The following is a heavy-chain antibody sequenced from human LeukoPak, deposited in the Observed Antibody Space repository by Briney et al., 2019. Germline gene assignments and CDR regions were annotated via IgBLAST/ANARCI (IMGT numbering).Heavy chain of an antibody. V-gene: IGHV4-39*01. CDR1: GGSISSGGYY. CDR2: IYYSGST. CDR3: ARHSAAAYYYYYGMDV. Sequence: SETLSLTCTVPGGSISSGGYYWSWIRQHPGKGLEWIGSIYYSGSTYYNPSLKSRVTISVDTSKNQFSLKLSSVTAADTAVYYCARHSAAAYYYYYGMDVWGQGTTVTVSS. J-gene: IGHJ6*02. D-gene: IGHD2-2*01.